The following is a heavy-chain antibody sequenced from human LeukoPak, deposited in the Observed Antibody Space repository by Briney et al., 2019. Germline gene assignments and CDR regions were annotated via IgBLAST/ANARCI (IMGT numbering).Heavy chain of an antibody. V-gene: IGHV3-48*03. CDR3: ASLTAVAPPDFDY. CDR1: GFTFSSYE. CDR2: ISSSGSTI. J-gene: IGHJ4*02. Sequence: GGSLRLSCAASGFTFSSYEMNWVRQAPRKGLEWVSYISSSGSTIYYADSVKGRFTISRDNAKNSLYLQMNSLRAEDTAVYYCASLTAVAPPDFDYWGQGTLVTVSS. D-gene: IGHD6-19*01.